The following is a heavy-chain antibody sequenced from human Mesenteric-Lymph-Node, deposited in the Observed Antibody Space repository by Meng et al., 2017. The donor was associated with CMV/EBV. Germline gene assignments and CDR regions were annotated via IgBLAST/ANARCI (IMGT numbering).Heavy chain of an antibody. CDR1: GGSFSGYY. V-gene: IGHV4-34*01. D-gene: IGHD4-23*01. Sequence: QVQLPQWGAGLLKPSETLSPTCAGYGGSFSGYYWGWIRQPPGKGLEWIGEINHSGSTNYNPSLKSRVTISVDTSKNQFSLKLSSVTAADTAVYYCARHQRWLKSEGGFNYWGQGTLVTVSS. CDR3: ARHQRWLKSEGGFNY. CDR2: INHSGST. J-gene: IGHJ4*02.